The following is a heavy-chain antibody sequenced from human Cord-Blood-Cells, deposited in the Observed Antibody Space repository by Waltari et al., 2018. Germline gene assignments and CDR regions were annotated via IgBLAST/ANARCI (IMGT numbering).Heavy chain of an antibody. V-gene: IGHV1-2*04. CDR2: INPNSGGT. Sequence: QVQLVQSGAEVKKPGASVKVSCKASGYTFTGYYMHWVRQAPGQGLEWMGWINPNSGGTNYAQKFQGWVTMTRDTSISTAYMELSRLRSDDTAVYYCARGAIAAAGRGAFDIWGQGTMVTVSS. CDR3: ARGAIAAAGRGAFDI. D-gene: IGHD6-13*01. CDR1: GYTFTGYY. J-gene: IGHJ3*02.